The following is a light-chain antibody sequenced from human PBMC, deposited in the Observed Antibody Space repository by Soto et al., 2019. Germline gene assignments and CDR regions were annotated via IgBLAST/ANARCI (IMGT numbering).Light chain of an antibody. CDR1: QSVSSN. Sequence: EIVMTQSPATLSVSPGERATLSCRASQSVSSNLAWYQQKPGQAPRLLIYGASTRATGIPARFSGSGSGTEFALTISSLQSADFADYYCQQYNNWPRTFGPGTKVDIK. CDR2: GAS. CDR3: QQYNNWPRT. J-gene: IGKJ3*01. V-gene: IGKV3-15*01.